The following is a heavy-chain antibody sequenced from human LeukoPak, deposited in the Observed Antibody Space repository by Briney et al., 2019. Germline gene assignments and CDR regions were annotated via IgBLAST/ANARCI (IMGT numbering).Heavy chain of an antibody. Sequence: SETLSLTCTVSGGSISSSNNYWGWIRQSPGKGLEWIGNIYSSGNTYYNPSLKSRVTISVDKSKNQFSLKLSSVTAADTAVYYCARVYSYGYPPYYYMDVWGKGTTVTVSS. CDR1: GGSISSSNNY. CDR2: IYSSGNT. V-gene: IGHV4-39*07. CDR3: ARVYSYGYPPYYYMDV. J-gene: IGHJ6*03. D-gene: IGHD5-18*01.